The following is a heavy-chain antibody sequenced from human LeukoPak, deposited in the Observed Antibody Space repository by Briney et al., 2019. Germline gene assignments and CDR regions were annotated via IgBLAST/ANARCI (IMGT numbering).Heavy chain of an antibody. CDR3: ARGFYYYYYMDV. J-gene: IGHJ6*03. V-gene: IGHV1-69*05. Sequence: SVKVSCKASGGTFSSYAISLVRQAPGQGLEWMGRIIPIFGTANYAQKFQGRVTITTDESTSTAYMELSSLRSEDTAVYYCARGFYYYYYMDVWGKGTTVTVSS. CDR2: IIPIFGTA. CDR1: GGTFSSYA.